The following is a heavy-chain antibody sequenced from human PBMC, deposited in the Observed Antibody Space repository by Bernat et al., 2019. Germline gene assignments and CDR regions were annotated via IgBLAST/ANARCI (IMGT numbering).Heavy chain of an antibody. V-gene: IGHV3-53*02. CDR1: GFTVSNNY. J-gene: IGHJ4*02. D-gene: IGHD6-6*01. CDR3: ARVPQQLGYCFDY. Sequence: EVQLVETGGGLIQPGGSLRLSCAASGFTVSNNYMSWVRQAPGKGLQWVSVIYSVGSTYYADSVKGRFTISRDNSKNTLYLQMNSLRAEDTAVYYCARVPQQLGYCFDYWGQGILVTVSS. CDR2: IYSVGST.